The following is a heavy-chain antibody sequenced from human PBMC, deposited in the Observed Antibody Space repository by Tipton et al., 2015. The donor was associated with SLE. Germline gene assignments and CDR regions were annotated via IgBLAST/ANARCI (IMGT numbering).Heavy chain of an antibody. J-gene: IGHJ4*02. CDR1: GESFGVNS. CDR2: ISRTGDT. CDR3: ASGGKRRPVLAPAVEV. Sequence: LRLSCAVYGESFGVNSWSWIRQPPGKGLEWIGRISRTGDTNYNPSLKSRVTISLDTSKNQVSLNLHSVTAADTAVYYCASGGKRRPVLAPAVEVWGQGTLVTVSS. V-gene: IGHV4-34*01. D-gene: IGHD2-2*01.